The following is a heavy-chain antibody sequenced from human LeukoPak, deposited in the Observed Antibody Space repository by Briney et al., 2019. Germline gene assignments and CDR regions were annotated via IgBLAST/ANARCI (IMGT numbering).Heavy chain of an antibody. CDR2: IKQDGSEK. CDR3: AREDSTNYYYYGMDV. Sequence: GGSLRLSCAASGFTLGTYWMSWVRQAPGKGLEWVANIKQDGSEKYYVDSVKGRFTISRDNAKNSLYLQMNSLGAEDMAVYYCAREDSTNYYYYGMDVWGQGTTVTVSS. D-gene: IGHD6-13*01. CDR1: GFTLGTYW. V-gene: IGHV3-7*03. J-gene: IGHJ6*02.